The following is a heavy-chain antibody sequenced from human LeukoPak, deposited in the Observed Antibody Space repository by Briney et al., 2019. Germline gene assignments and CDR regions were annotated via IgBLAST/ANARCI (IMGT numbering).Heavy chain of an antibody. Sequence: TLSLTCTVSGGSISSGGYYWTWIRQHPGKGLEWIGYIYHSGSTYYNPSLKSRVTISVDTSKNQFSLKLTSVTAADTAVYYCAREAGGYSYGKRYFDYWGQGTLVTVSS. CDR2: IYHSGST. J-gene: IGHJ4*02. CDR1: GGSISSGGYY. V-gene: IGHV4-31*03. D-gene: IGHD5-18*01. CDR3: AREAGGYSYGKRYFDY.